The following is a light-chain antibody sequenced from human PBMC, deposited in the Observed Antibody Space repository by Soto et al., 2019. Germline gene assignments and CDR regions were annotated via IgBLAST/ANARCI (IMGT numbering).Light chain of an antibody. Sequence: DIVMTQSPDSLAVSLGERATINCKSSQSVLYSSNNKNYLAWYQQKPGQPPKLLIYWASTRESGVPDRFSGSGSGTDFTLTISSLQAEDVAVYYCQQYYGRITFGQGTKLEIK. CDR3: QQYYGRIT. CDR1: QSVLYSSNNKNY. V-gene: IGKV4-1*01. CDR2: WAS. J-gene: IGKJ2*01.